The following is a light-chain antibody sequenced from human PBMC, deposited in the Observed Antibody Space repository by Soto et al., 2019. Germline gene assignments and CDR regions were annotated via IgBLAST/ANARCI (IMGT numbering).Light chain of an antibody. J-gene: IGLJ1*01. CDR3: DPRDDRLDGYV. V-gene: IGLV1-44*01. Sequence: QSVLTQPPSGSGTPGQRVTISCSGSSSNIGSNTVNWYQQLPGTAPKLLIYSNNQRPSGVPDRFSGSKSGTSASLAISGLQSEHEADYSCDPRDDRLDGYVFGTGTKVTVL. CDR1: SSNIGSNT. CDR2: SNN.